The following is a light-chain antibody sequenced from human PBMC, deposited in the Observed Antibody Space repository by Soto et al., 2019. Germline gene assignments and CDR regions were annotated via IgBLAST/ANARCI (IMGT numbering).Light chain of an antibody. V-gene: IGKV1-39*01. CDR2: AAS. CDR1: QNINTY. CDR3: QQANSFPIT. J-gene: IGKJ5*01. Sequence: DVQMTQSPSSLSASVGDRVAITYRASQNINTYLNWYQQKPGKAPNLLIYAASSLQSGAPSRFSGSGSGTDFTLTISCLQPEDFATYFCQQANSFPITFGQGTRLEIK.